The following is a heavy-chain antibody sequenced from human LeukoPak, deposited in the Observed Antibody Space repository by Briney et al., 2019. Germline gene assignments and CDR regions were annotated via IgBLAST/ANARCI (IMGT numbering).Heavy chain of an antibody. V-gene: IGHV1-2*06. CDR1: GYTFTVYY. CDR2: IYPDSGDT. Sequence: ASVTVSCKASGYTFTVYYIHWVRQAPGQGLEWMGRIYPDSGDTNYAQEFQGRVTMTRDTSISTAYMELSSLTSDDTAVYYCARFSHYSSSSGGAYWGQGTLVTVSS. D-gene: IGHD6-6*01. J-gene: IGHJ4*02. CDR3: ARFSHYSSSSGGAY.